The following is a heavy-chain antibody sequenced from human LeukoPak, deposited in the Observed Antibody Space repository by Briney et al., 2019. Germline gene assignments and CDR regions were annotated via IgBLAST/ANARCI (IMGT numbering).Heavy chain of an antibody. CDR3: ARGELVIVPAVNYYYYYMDV. CDR2: INQSGST. V-gene: IGHV4-34*01. CDR1: GGSFSGYY. D-gene: IGHD2-2*01. J-gene: IGHJ6*03. Sequence: SETLSLTCAVYGGSFSGYYWSWIRQPPGKGLEWIGEINQSGSTNYNPSLKSRVTISVDTSKNQFSLKLSSVTAADTAVYYCARGELVIVPAVNYYYYYMDVWGKGTTVTVPS.